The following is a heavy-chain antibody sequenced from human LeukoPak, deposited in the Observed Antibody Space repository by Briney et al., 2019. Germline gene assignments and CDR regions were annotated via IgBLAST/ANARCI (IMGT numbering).Heavy chain of an antibody. CDR3: AKVKGGYSGSPDY. D-gene: IGHD6-13*01. V-gene: IGHV3-9*01. Sequence: GRSLRLSCAASVFTFEDYAMHWVRQARAKGLERVSGFSWNSGSISYADAVRGRFSISGDNAKTSLYLQRNSLKAEDPALYSGAKVKGGYSGSPDYWGQGTLVTVSS. CDR1: VFTFEDYA. CDR2: FSWNSGSI. J-gene: IGHJ4*02.